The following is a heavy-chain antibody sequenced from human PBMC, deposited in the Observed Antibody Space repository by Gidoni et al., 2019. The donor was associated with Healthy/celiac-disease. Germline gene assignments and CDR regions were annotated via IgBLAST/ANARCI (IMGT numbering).Heavy chain of an antibody. CDR1: GFTFSSYG. D-gene: IGHD3-22*01. J-gene: IGHJ4*02. Sequence: QVQLVESGGGVVQPGRSLRLSCAASGFTFSSYGMHWVRQAPGKGLEWVAVIWYDGSNKYYADSVKGRFTISRDNSKNTLYLQMNSLRAEDTAVYYCARETSYYYDSSGLDYWGQGTLVTVSS. CDR2: IWYDGSNK. CDR3: ARETSYYYDSSGLDY. V-gene: IGHV3-33*01.